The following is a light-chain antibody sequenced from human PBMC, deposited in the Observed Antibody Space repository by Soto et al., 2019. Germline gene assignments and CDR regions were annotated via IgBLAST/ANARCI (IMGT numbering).Light chain of an antibody. J-gene: IGKJ1*01. Sequence: DIQMTQSPSTLSASVGDRVTITCRASQSTSTWLAWYQQRPGKTPKLLISEASNLEGGVRSRVSGSGSGTEFTLTISSLQPDDFATYYCQQYITSPYAFGQGTKVEIK. CDR2: EAS. CDR1: QSTSTW. CDR3: QQYITSPYA. V-gene: IGKV1-5*03.